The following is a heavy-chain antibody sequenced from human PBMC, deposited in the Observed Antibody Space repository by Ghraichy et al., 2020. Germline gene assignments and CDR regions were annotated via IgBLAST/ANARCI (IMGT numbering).Heavy chain of an antibody. J-gene: IGHJ3*02. CDR1: GFTFSSYA. D-gene: IGHD3-22*01. CDR2: IRGSGSIT. V-gene: IGHV3-23*01. Sequence: GGSLRLSCAASGFTFSSYAMSWVRQAPGKGLEWVSAIRGSGSITYYTDSVKGRFTISRDNSKNTLYLQMNSLRAEDTAVYYCAKDRDYSDSSGYYFNAFDIWGQGTMVTVSS. CDR3: AKDRDYSDSSGYYFNAFDI.